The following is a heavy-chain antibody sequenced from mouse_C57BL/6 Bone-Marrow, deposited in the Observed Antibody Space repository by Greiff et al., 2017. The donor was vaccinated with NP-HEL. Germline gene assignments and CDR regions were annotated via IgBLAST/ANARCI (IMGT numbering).Heavy chain of an antibody. V-gene: IGHV3-6*01. CDR2: ISYDGSN. CDR3: ARADDGYYYAMDY. J-gene: IGHJ4*01. Sequence: EVKVEESGPGLVKPSQSLSLTCSVTGYSITSGYYWNWIRQFPGNKLEWMGYISYDGSNNYNPSLKNRISITRDTSKNQFFLKLNSVTTEDTATYYCARADDGYYYAMDYWGQGTSVTVSS. CDR1: GYSITSGYY. D-gene: IGHD2-3*01.